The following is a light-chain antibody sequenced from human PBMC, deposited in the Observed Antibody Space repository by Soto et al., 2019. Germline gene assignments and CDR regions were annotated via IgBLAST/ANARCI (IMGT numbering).Light chain of an antibody. V-gene: IGKV1-5*01. J-gene: IGKJ4*01. CDR3: QQYYTTPLT. Sequence: DIQMTQSPSTLSTSVGDRVTITCRASQSSSSWLAWYQQKPGKAPKLLIYDASSLESGVPSRFSGSGSGTDFTLTISSLQAEDVAVYYCQQYYTTPLTFGGGTKVDIK. CDR2: DAS. CDR1: QSSSSW.